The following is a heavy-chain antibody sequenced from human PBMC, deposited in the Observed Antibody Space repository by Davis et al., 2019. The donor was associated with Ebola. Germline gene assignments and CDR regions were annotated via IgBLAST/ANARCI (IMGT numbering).Heavy chain of an antibody. V-gene: IGHV3-7*03. D-gene: IGHD1-26*01. Sequence: GGSLRLSCAASGFTFISYWMNWVRQAPGKGLEWVANIKQDGSEKYYVDSVKGRFSISRDNAKNSLYLQMNGLRAEDTAVYYCARSYSGSRIYDYWGQGTLVTVPS. CDR1: GFTFISYW. CDR3: ARSYSGSRIYDY. J-gene: IGHJ4*02. CDR2: IKQDGSEK.